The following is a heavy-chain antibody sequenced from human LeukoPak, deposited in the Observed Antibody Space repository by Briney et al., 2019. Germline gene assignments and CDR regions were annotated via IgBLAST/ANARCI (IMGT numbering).Heavy chain of an antibody. D-gene: IGHD3-16*01. CDR1: GGSISSSRYY. Sequence: SETLSLTCTVSGGSISSSRYYWGWIRQPPGKGLEWIGSIYYSGSTYYNPSLKSRVTISVDTSRNQFSLKLSSVTATDTAVYYCARGGSRLTTAGDLDYWGQGTLVTVSS. J-gene: IGHJ4*02. CDR2: IYYSGST. V-gene: IGHV4-39*01. CDR3: ARGGSRLTTAGDLDY.